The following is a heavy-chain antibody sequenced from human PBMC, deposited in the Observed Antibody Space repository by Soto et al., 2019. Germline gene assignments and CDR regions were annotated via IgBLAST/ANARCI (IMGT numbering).Heavy chain of an antibody. CDR3: ARAFKRYSTPPGPLEY. CDR1: GDSISSGDYY. D-gene: IGHD6-13*01. V-gene: IGHV4-30-4*01. Sequence: QVQLQESGPGLVRPSQTLSLTCTVSGDSISSGDYYWSWIRQPPGKGLEWIGLIYYSGSTHYNPSLKSRLIISVNTSKNQFPLKLPSATAADTAVYSCARAFKRYSTPPGPLEYWGQGTLVTVSS. CDR2: IYYSGST. J-gene: IGHJ4*02.